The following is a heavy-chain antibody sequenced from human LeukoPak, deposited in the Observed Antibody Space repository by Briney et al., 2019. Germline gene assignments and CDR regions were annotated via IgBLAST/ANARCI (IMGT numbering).Heavy chain of an antibody. CDR2: ISAYNGNT. CDR1: GYTFTSYG. V-gene: IGHV1-18*01. CDR3: ARDHEGYDSPLVAFDI. J-gene: IGHJ3*02. Sequence: ASVKVSCKASGYTFTSYGISWVRQAPGQGLEWMGCISAYNGNTNYAQKLQGRVTMTTDTSTSTAYMEQRSLRSDDTAVYYCARDHEGYDSPLVAFDIWGQGTMVTVSS. D-gene: IGHD3-22*01.